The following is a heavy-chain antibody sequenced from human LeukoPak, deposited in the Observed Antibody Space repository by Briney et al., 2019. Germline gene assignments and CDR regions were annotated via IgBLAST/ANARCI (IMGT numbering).Heavy chain of an antibody. CDR3: ARSPPLNYYDSSGYDYFDY. J-gene: IGHJ4*02. CDR2: IYSGGST. Sequence: PGGSLRLSCAASGFTVSSNYMSWVRQAPGKGLEWVSVIYSGGSTYYADSVKGRFTISRDNSKNTLYLQMNSLRAEDTAVYYCARSPPLNYYDSSGYDYFDYWGQGTLVTVSS. V-gene: IGHV3-53*01. CDR1: GFTVSSNY. D-gene: IGHD3-22*01.